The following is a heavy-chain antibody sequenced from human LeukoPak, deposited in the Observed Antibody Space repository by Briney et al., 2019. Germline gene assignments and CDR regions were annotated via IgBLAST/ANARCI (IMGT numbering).Heavy chain of an antibody. CDR2: IYYSGST. V-gene: IGHV4-59*01. CDR3: ARGKALGY. J-gene: IGHJ4*02. CDR1: GGSISSYY. D-gene: IGHD3-16*01. Sequence: PSETLSLTCTVSGGSISSYYWSWIRQPPGKGLEWIGYIYYSGSTNYSPSLKSRVTISVDTSKNQFSLKLSSVTAADTAVYYCARGKALGYWGQGTLVTVSS.